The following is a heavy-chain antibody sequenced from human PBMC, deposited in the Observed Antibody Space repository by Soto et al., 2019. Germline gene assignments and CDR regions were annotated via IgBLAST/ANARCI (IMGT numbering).Heavy chain of an antibody. V-gene: IGHV3-23*01. J-gene: IGHJ3*02. CDR1: GFNFRNYA. CDR3: TKALYCSSTSCYSGGDTFHI. D-gene: IGHD2-2*01. CDR2: ISSNGESTYHTGAT. Sequence: EEQLLASGGGSVQPGGSLRLSCTASGFNFRNYAMSWVRQAPGKGLEWVSIISSNGESTYHTGATYYADSVRGRFTISRDNTKNTLSLQRNSLRAEDTAVYFCTKALYCSSTSCYSGGDTFHIWGQGTMVTVS.